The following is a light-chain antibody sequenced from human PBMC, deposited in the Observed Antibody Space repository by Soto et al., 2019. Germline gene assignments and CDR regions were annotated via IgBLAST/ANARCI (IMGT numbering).Light chain of an antibody. CDR3: QQYGSSGT. CDR1: HSVSSSY. J-gene: IGKJ1*01. Sequence: EIVLTQSPGTLSLSPGERATLSCRASHSVSSSYLAWYQQKSGQAPRLLIYRTSDRASGIPDRFSGSGSGTDFTLTISGLEPEDFAVYYCQQYGSSGTFGQGTKVDIK. V-gene: IGKV3-20*01. CDR2: RTS.